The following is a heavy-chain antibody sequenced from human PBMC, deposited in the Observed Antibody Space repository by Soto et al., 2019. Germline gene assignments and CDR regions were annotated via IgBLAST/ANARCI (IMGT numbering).Heavy chain of an antibody. CDR2: INSRAGYT. CDR1: GFTLSNYR. D-gene: IGHD6-6*01. V-gene: IGHV3-21*06. CDR3: GREKEDEGSSTLRVYYGVDV. J-gene: IGHJ6*02. Sequence: EVQLVESGGGPVKSGQSLRLSCVASGFTLSNYRMTWVRQGPGKGLEWVSSINSRAGYTHYTESVKGRFTISRDNAKNSVFLQKNSNSAEDAAVYYCGREKEDEGSSTLRVYYGVDVWGQGTTVIVSS.